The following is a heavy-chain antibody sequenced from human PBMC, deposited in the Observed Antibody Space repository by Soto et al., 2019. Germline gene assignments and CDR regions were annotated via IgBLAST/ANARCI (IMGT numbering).Heavy chain of an antibody. V-gene: IGHV1-3*01. CDR3: ATSSAYCGGDCYSRAAFDI. CDR1: GYTFTSYA. Sequence: QVQLVQSGAEVKKPGASVKVSCKASGYTFTSYAMHWVRQAPGQRLEWMGWINAGNGNTKYSQKFQGRVTITSDTSASTAYMELSSLRSEDTAVYYCATSSAYCGGDCYSRAAFDIWGQGTMVTVSS. D-gene: IGHD2-21*02. CDR2: INAGNGNT. J-gene: IGHJ3*02.